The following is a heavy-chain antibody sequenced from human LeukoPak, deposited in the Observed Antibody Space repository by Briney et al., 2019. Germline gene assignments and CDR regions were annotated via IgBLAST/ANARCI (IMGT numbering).Heavy chain of an antibody. V-gene: IGHV3-66*01. Sequence: SGGSLRLSCAASGFTVSSNYMSWVRQAPGKGLEWVSVIYSGGSTYYADSVKGRFTISRDNSKNTLYLQMNSLRAEDTAVYYCARDHLAGDFDYWGQGTLVTVSS. J-gene: IGHJ4*02. CDR3: ARDHLAGDFDY. CDR2: IYSGGST. CDR1: GFTVSSNY.